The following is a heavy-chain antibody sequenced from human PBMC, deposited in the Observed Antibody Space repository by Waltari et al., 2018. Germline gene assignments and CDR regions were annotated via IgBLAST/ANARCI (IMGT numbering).Heavy chain of an antibody. D-gene: IGHD2-21*01. CDR3: ARDSLGSGSIAINYSFDY. CDR2: ISYDGSNK. J-gene: IGHJ4*02. CDR1: GCTFSIYA. V-gene: IGHV3-30*01. Sequence: QVQVVESGGGVVQPGRSLRLSCAASGCTFSIYAMHWFRQAQGKGLEWVAVISYDGSNKYYADSVKVRFTISRDNSKNTLYLQMNSLRAEDTAVYFCARDSLGSGSIAINYSFDYWGQGTLVTVSS.